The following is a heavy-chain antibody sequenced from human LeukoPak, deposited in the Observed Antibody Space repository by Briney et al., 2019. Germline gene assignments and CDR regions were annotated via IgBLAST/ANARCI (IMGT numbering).Heavy chain of an antibody. CDR3: AKVLRGSSWLPIDY. CDR1: GFTFSSSA. CDR2: ISGSGGST. J-gene: IGHJ4*02. V-gene: IGHV3-23*01. Sequence: GGSLRLSCVASGFTFSSSAMSWVRQAPGKGLEWVSAISGSGGSTYYADSVKGRFTISRDNSKNTLYLQMNSLRAEDTAVYYCAKVLRGSSWLPIDYWGQGTLVTVSS. D-gene: IGHD6-13*01.